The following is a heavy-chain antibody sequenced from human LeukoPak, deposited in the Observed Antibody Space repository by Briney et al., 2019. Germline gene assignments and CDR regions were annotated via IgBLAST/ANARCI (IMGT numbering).Heavy chain of an antibody. Sequence: SETLSLTCTVSGGSISSSSYYWGWIRQPPGKGLEWIGSIYYSESTYYNPSLKSRVTISVDTSKNQFSLKLSSVTAADTAVYYCARQDRGYDILTGYYGGGVDYWGQGTLVTVSS. CDR2: IYYSEST. J-gene: IGHJ4*02. CDR3: ARQDRGYDILTGYYGGGVDY. CDR1: GGSISSSSYY. D-gene: IGHD3-9*01. V-gene: IGHV4-39*01.